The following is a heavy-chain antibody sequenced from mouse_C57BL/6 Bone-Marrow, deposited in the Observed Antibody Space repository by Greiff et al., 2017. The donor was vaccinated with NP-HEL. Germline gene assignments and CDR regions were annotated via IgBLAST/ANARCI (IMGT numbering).Heavy chain of an antibody. CDR2: IYPGSGST. Sequence: QVQLQQPGAELVKPGASVKMSCKASGYTFTSYWITWVKQRPGQGLEWIGDIYPGSGSTNYNEKFKSQATLTVDTSSSTAYMQLSSLTSEDSAVYYCAREVLLRFPFDYWGQGTTLTVSS. J-gene: IGHJ2*01. V-gene: IGHV1-55*01. D-gene: IGHD1-1*01. CDR3: AREVLLRFPFDY. CDR1: GYTFTSYW.